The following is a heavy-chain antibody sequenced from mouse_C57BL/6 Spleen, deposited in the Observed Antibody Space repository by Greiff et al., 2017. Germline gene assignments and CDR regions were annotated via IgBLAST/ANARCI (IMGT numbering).Heavy chain of an antibody. Sequence: QVQLQQSGAELARPGASVKMSCKASGYTFTSYTMHWVKQRPGQGLEWIGYINPSSGYTKYNQKFKDKATLTADKSSSTAYLQLSSLTSEDSAVYYCAGITTVVATGAMDYWGQGTSVTVSS. CDR1: GYTFTSYT. J-gene: IGHJ4*01. CDR3: AGITTVVATGAMDY. D-gene: IGHD1-1*01. CDR2: INPSSGYT. V-gene: IGHV1-4*01.